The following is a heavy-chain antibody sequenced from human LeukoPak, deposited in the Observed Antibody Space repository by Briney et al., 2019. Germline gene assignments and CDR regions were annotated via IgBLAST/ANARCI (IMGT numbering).Heavy chain of an antibody. V-gene: IGHV3-23*01. CDR2: ISGGGANT. Sequence: GGSLRLSCAASGFTFSIYAMSWVRQAPGKGLEWVSTISGGGANTYYSDSVKGRFTISRDNSRNTLYLQMNSLRADDTAVYYCAKGSERYYFGYWGQGTLVTVSS. CDR3: AKGSERYYFGY. CDR1: GFTFSIYA. D-gene: IGHD1-14*01. J-gene: IGHJ4*02.